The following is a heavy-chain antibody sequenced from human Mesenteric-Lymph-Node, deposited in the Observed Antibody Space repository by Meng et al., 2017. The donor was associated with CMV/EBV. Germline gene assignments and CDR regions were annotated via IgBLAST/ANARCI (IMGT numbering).Heavy chain of an antibody. V-gene: IGHV1-8*01. CDR1: GYTFTSYD. J-gene: IGHJ6*02. CDR3: ARILRGARDGYYYYGMDV. CDR2: MNPNSGNT. Sequence: ASVKVSCKASGYTFTSYDINWVRQATGQGLEWMGWMNPNSGNTGYAQKFQGRVTMTRNTSISTAYMELSSLRSEDTAVYYCARILRGARDGYYYYGMDVWGQGTTVTVSS. D-gene: IGHD5-24*01.